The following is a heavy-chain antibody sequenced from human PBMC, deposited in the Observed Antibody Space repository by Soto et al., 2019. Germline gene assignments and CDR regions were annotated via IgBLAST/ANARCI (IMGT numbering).Heavy chain of an antibody. J-gene: IGHJ4*02. CDR3: ARPNDFSNGLDY. Sequence: SETLSLTCTVSGGSISSGDFYWSWIRQPPGKGLELIGNIYYSGSTYYNPSLRSRAIMSVDTSQNQFSLKLSSLTAADTAVYFFARPNDFSNGLDYWGQGALVTVSS. CDR2: IYYSGST. CDR1: GGSISSGDFY. D-gene: IGHD4-4*01. V-gene: IGHV4-30-4*01.